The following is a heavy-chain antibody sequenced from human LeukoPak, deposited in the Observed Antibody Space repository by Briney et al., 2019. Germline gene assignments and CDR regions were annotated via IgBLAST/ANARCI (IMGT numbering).Heavy chain of an antibody. V-gene: IGHV3-9*01. Sequence: PGGSLRLSCAASGFTFDDYAMHWVRQAPGKGLEWVSGISWNSGSIGYADSVKGRFTISRDNAKNSLYLQMNSLRAEDTALYYCAKAGLGIAAAGTKGNWFDPWGQGTLVTVSS. CDR2: ISWNSGSI. J-gene: IGHJ5*02. CDR1: GFTFDDYA. D-gene: IGHD6-13*01. CDR3: AKAGLGIAAAGTKGNWFDP.